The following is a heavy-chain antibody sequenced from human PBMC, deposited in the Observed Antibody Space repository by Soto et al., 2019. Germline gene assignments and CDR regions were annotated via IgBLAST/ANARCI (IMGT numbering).Heavy chain of an antibody. J-gene: IGHJ4*02. Sequence: GSLRLSCAASGFTFSSYGMNWVRQAPGKGLEWVSSISSSSSYIYYADSVKGRFTISRDNAKNSLYLQMNSLRAEDTAVYYCARGGSFVPIDYWGQGTLVTVSS. CDR1: GFTFSSYG. CDR2: ISSSSSYI. V-gene: IGHV3-21*01. CDR3: ARGGSFVPIDY. D-gene: IGHD1-26*01.